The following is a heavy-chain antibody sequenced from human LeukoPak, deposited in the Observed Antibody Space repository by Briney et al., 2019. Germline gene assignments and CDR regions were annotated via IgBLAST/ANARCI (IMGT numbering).Heavy chain of an antibody. Sequence: ASVKVSCKASGYTFTSYGINWVRQAPGQGLEWLGWISGYTGHTNYVQKIQGRVTMTTDTSPNTAYMELRSLRSDDTAVYYCARGPGIAVAGVFDYWGQGSLVTVSS. V-gene: IGHV1-18*04. CDR2: ISGYTGHT. J-gene: IGHJ4*02. D-gene: IGHD6-19*01. CDR1: GYTFTSYG. CDR3: ARGPGIAVAGVFDY.